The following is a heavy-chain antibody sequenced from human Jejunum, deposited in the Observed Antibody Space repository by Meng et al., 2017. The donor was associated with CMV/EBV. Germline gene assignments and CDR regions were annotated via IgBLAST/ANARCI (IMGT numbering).Heavy chain of an antibody. CDR2: IYWNDNK. CDR3: AHLDGTTWYYYDY. D-gene: IGHD5-24*01. CDR1: GFSLTTSGVA. J-gene: IGHJ4*02. Sequence: GFSLTTSGVAVCWIRQPPGKALEWLAQIYWNDNKFYSTSLKSRLTITKDTSKNQVVLTMTNVDPVDTATYYCAHLDGTTWYYYDYWGQGTLVTVSS. V-gene: IGHV2-5*01.